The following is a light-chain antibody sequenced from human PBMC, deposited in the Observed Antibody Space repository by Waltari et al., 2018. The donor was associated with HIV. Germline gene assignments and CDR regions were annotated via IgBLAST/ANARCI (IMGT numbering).Light chain of an antibody. CDR1: SSTIGADYD. CDR2: GNK. CDR3: SSYAGGNNLV. Sequence: QSMLTQPPSVSGAPGQRVTISCTGSSSTIGADYDVHWYQQIPGTAPKLLISGNKNRPSGVPARFSGSKTGNTASLTVSGLQADDEADYYCSSYAGGNNLVFGGGTKLTVL. V-gene: IGLV1-40*01. J-gene: IGLJ2*01.